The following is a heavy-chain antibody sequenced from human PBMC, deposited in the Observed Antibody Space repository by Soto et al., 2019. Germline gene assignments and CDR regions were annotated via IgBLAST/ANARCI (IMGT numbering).Heavy chain of an antibody. D-gene: IGHD3-22*01. V-gene: IGHV3-23*01. Sequence: EVQLLESGGALVQPGGSLRLSCAASGFTYGKYAMSWVRQAPGKGLEWVSGISGDAGRTFYADSVKGRFTISRDNSENTVYVQVNSLRVKDTDVYYCVHGTVVVINGGDGDCWGQGTLVTVSS. J-gene: IGHJ4*02. CDR3: VHGTVVVINGGDGDC. CDR1: GFTYGKYA. CDR2: ISGDAGRT.